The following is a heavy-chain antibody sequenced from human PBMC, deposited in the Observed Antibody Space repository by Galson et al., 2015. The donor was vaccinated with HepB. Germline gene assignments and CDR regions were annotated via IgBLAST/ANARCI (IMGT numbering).Heavy chain of an antibody. CDR1: GGSISSSSYY. J-gene: IGHJ5*02. Sequence: LSLTCTVSGGSISSSSYYWGWIRQPPGKGLEWIGSIYYSGSTYYNPSLKSRVTISVDTSKNQFSLKLSSVTAADTAVYYCARHGAGAPTMKPTLGWFDPWGQGTLVTVSS. V-gene: IGHV4-39*01. CDR2: IYYSGST. CDR3: ARHGAGAPTMKPTLGWFDP. D-gene: IGHD3-22*01.